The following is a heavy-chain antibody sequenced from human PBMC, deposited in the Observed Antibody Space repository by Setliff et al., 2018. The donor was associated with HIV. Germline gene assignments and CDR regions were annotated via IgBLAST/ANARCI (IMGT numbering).Heavy chain of an antibody. Sequence: GESLKISCKGSGFSIPTYWIGWVRQMPGKGLEWMGIIYPGDSETTYSPSFQGQVTLSADKSISTAFLRWSSLTASDTAIYYCARPYNTDSYYNILTGYYYGAFDIWGLGTKVTVSS. J-gene: IGHJ3*02. D-gene: IGHD3-9*01. CDR3: ARPYNTDSYYNILTGYYYGAFDI. CDR2: IYPGDSET. CDR1: GFSIPTYW. V-gene: IGHV5-51*01.